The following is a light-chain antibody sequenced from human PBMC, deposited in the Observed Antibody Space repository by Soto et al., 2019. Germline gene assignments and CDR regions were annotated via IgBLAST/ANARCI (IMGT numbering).Light chain of an antibody. V-gene: IGLV2-8*01. J-gene: IGLJ2*01. CDR3: SSYTRNNNIVL. Sequence: QSVLTQPPSASGSPGQSVTISCTGTSSDVGGYNYVSWYQQHPGKAPKLIIYEVTKRPSGVPDRFSGSKSDNTASLTVSGLQAEDEADYYCSSYTRNNNIVLFGGGTKLTVL. CDR1: SSDVGGYNY. CDR2: EVT.